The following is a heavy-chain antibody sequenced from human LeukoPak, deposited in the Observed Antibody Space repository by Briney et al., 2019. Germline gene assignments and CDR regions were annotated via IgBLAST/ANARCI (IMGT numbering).Heavy chain of an antibody. Sequence: PGGSLRLSCAASGFTFSSYSMNWVRQAPGKGLEWIGEINHSGSTNYNPSLKSRVTISVDTSKNQFSLKLSSVTAADTAVYYCARALRYYYGSGSSDCWGQGTLVTVSS. V-gene: IGHV4-34*01. CDR1: GFTFSSYS. CDR3: ARALRYYYGSGSSDC. CDR2: INHSGST. D-gene: IGHD3-10*01. J-gene: IGHJ4*02.